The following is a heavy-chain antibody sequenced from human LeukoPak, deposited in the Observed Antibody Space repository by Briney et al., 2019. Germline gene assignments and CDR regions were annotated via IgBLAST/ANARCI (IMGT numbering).Heavy chain of an antibody. CDR2: FDPEDGET. J-gene: IGHJ4*02. D-gene: IGHD3-10*01. CDR3: ATGRLWFGELLFGGIDY. Sequence: EASVKVSCKVSGYTLTELSMHWVRQAPGKGLEWMGGFDPEDGETIYAQKFQGRVTMTEDTSTDTAYMELSSLRSEDTAVYYCATGRLWFGELLFGGIDYWGQGTLVTVSS. V-gene: IGHV1-24*01. CDR1: GYTLTELS.